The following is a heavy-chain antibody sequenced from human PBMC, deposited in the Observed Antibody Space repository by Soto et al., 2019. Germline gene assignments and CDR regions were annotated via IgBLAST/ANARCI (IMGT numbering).Heavy chain of an antibody. D-gene: IGHD3-22*01. J-gene: IGHJ4*02. CDR2: IDPSDSQT. CDR3: ARQIYDSDTGPNFQYYFDS. V-gene: IGHV5-10-1*01. CDR1: GYSFAGYW. Sequence: GESLKISCKGSGYSFAGYWIAWVRQKPGKGLEWMGRIDPSDSQTYYSPSFRGHVTISVTKSITTVFLQWSSLRASDTAMYYCARQIYDSDTGPNFQYYFDSWGQGTPVTVSS.